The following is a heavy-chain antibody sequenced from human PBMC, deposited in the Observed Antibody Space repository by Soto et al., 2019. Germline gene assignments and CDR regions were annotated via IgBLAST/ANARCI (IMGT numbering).Heavy chain of an antibody. CDR3: ARSYGAPPYYYYYGMDV. Sequence: QVQLVESGGGVVQPGRSLRLSCAASGFTFSSYGMHWVRQAPGKGLEWVAVISYDGSNKYYADSVKGRFTISRDNSKNTLYLQMNSLRAEDTAVYYCARSYGAPPYYYYYGMDVWGQGTTVNVSS. J-gene: IGHJ6*02. CDR2: ISYDGSNK. V-gene: IGHV3-30*03. D-gene: IGHD4-17*01. CDR1: GFTFSSYG.